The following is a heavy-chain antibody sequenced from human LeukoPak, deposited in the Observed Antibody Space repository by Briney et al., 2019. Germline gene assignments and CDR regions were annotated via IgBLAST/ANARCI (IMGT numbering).Heavy chain of an antibody. V-gene: IGHV4-39*02. CDR1: GGSISSRGYY. CDR3: ARLPTGFPNWFDL. J-gene: IGHJ5*02. CDR2: IYYSGST. D-gene: IGHD4-17*01. Sequence: PSETLSLTCTVSGGSISSRGYYWSWIRQPPGKGLEWIESIYYSGSTYYNPSLKSRVTISEDTSKNHFSLYLSSVTAADTAVYYCARLPTGFPNWFDLWGQGTLVTVSS.